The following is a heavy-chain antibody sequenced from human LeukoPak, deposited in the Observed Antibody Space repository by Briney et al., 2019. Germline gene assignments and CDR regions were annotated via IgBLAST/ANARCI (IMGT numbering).Heavy chain of an antibody. V-gene: IGHV3-23*01. CDR2: ISSSGGST. CDR1: GFTFNSYG. Sequence: PGGSLRLSCAASGFTFNSYGMSWVRQAPGKGLEWVSAISSSGGSTYYADSVKGRFTISRDNSKNTLYLQMNSLRAEDTAVYYCAKVRIAAAGTSVPVDYWSKGTLVTVS. CDR3: AKVRIAAAGTSVPVDY. D-gene: IGHD6-13*01. J-gene: IGHJ4*01.